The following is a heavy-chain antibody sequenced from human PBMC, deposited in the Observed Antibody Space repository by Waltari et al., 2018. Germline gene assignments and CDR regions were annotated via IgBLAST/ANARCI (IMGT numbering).Heavy chain of an antibody. CDR1: GYSISSGYY. D-gene: IGHD2-2*01. Sequence: QVQLQESGPGLVKPSETLSLTCAVSGYSISSGYYWGWIRQPPGKGLEWIGSIYHSGSTYYNPSLKRQVTISGDTSKNQFARKLSSVTAADTAVYYCARGSPAAAPFDYWGQGTLVTVSS. J-gene: IGHJ4*02. CDR3: ARGSPAAAPFDY. CDR2: IYHSGST. V-gene: IGHV4-38-2*01.